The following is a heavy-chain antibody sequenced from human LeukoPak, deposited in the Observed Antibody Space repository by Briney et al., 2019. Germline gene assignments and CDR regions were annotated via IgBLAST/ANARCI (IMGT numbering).Heavy chain of an antibody. CDR3: ARSLWWYPEDAFVI. J-gene: IGHJ3*02. CDR1: GGTFSSYA. D-gene: IGHD4-23*01. V-gene: IGHV1-69*05. Sequence: SVKVSCKASGGTFSSYAISWVRQAPGQGLEWMGGIIPIFGTANYAQKFQGRVTITTDESTSTAYMELSSLRSEDTAVYYCARSLWWYPEDAFVIWGQGTMVTVSS. CDR2: IIPIFGTA.